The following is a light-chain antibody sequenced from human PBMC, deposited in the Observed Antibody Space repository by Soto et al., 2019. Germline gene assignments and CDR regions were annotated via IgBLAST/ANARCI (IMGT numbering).Light chain of an antibody. V-gene: IGKV3-15*01. CDR2: GPS. CDR1: QSVSSN. Sequence: IEVTHTTSAQRGAGGESSSLSCRAHQSVSSNLAWYQQKPGQAPRLLIYGPSTRATGIPARFSGSGSGTDFTLTICGLQPEDFAVYYCQQYNNWPPPFTFGPGTKVDIK. J-gene: IGKJ3*01. CDR3: QQYNNWPPPFT.